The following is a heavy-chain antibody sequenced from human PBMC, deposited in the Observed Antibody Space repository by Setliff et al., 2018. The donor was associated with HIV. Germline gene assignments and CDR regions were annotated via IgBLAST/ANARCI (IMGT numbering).Heavy chain of an antibody. V-gene: IGHV3-7*03. CDR2: IKQDGSEK. CDR3: ARRLSSGSYFGY. J-gene: IGHJ4*02. CDR1: GFTFSNYW. D-gene: IGHD6-19*01. Sequence: GESLKISCAASGFTFSNYWMSWVRQAPGKGLEWVANIKQDGSEKYYVDSVKGRFTIPRDNAKNSLYLQMNSLRAEDTAVYYCARRLSSGSYFGYWGQGTLVTVSS.